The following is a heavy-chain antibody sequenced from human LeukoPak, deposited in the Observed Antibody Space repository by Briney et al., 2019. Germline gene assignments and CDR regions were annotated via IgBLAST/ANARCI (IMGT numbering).Heavy chain of an antibody. CDR2: MNPNSGNT. V-gene: IGHV1-8*01. Sequence: ASVKVSCKASGYTFTSYDINWVRQATGQGLEWMGWMNPNSGNTGYAQKFQGSVTMTRNTSISTAYMELSSLRSEDTAVYYCARVSRYGSGSYYYSWGQGTLVTVSS. D-gene: IGHD3-10*01. CDR3: ARVSRYGSGSYYYS. CDR1: GYTFTSYD. J-gene: IGHJ4*02.